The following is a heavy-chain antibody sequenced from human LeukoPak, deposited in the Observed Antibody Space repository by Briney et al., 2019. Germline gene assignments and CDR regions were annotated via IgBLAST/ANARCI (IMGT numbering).Heavy chain of an antibody. CDR3: AKGYYGSGSYGWFDP. D-gene: IGHD3-10*01. V-gene: IGHV3-23*01. CDR1: GFTFSSYG. CDR2: ISGSGDRT. Sequence: PGVSLRLSCAVSGFTFSSYGMSWVRQAPGKGLEWVSVISGSGDRTYYADSVKGRFTTSRDNSKNTLYLQMNSLRAEDTAVYYCAKGYYGSGSYGWFDPWGQGTLVTVSS. J-gene: IGHJ5*02.